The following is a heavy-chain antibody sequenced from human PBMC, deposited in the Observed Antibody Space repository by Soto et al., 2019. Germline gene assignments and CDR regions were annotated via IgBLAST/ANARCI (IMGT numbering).Heavy chain of an antibody. D-gene: IGHD2-2*01. J-gene: IGHJ5*02. CDR2: ISGSGGST. V-gene: IGHV3-23*01. CDR1: GFTFSSYA. CDR3: AKDRQQYCSSTSCPSNFAP. Sequence: GGSLRLSCAASGFTFSSYAMSWVRQAPGKGLEWVSAISGSGGSTYYADSVKGRFTISRDNSKNTLYLQMNSLRAEDTAVYYCAKDRQQYCSSTSCPSNFAPWGQGTRVTVS.